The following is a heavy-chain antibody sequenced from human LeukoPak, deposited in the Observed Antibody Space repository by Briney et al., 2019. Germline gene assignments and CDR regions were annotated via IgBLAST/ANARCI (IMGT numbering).Heavy chain of an antibody. CDR1: GGSVSSGSYY. J-gene: IGHJ3*02. CDR3: ARQSRGGMGSSFDI. Sequence: TSETLSLTCTVSGGSVSSGSYYWGWLRQPPGPGLEWIGYIYYSGSTNYNPSLKIRVTITVYTSKNQFSLNLSSVTAADPAVYSCARQSRGGMGSSFDIWGQGTLVTVSS. D-gene: IGHD3-10*01. V-gene: IGHV4-61*01. CDR2: IYYSGST.